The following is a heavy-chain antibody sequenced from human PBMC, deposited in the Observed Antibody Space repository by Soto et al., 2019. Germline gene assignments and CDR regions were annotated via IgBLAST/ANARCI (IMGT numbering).Heavy chain of an antibody. J-gene: IGHJ4*02. Sequence: QVQLQRWGAGLLKPSETLSLTCAVYGGSFSGYYWSWIRQPPRKGLEWIGEINHSGSTNYNPSLKSRVTISVDTSKNQFSLKLSSVTAADTAVYYCAREKRIQLWLRVPWFDYWGQGTLVTVSS. D-gene: IGHD5-18*01. CDR1: GGSFSGYY. CDR3: AREKRIQLWLRVPWFDY. V-gene: IGHV4-34*01. CDR2: INHSGST.